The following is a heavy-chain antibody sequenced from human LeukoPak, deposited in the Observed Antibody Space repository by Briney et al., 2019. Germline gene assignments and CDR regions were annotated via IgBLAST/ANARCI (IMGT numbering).Heavy chain of an antibody. CDR2: FDPEDGET. Sequence: GASVKVSCKVSGYTLTELSMHWVRQAPGKWLEWMGGFDPEDGETIYAQKFQGRVTITTDESTSTAYMELSSLRSEDTAVYYCALWGDSSGYYWDYWGQGTLVTVSS. CDR3: ALWGDSSGYYWDY. J-gene: IGHJ4*02. D-gene: IGHD3-22*01. CDR1: GYTLTELS. V-gene: IGHV1-24*01.